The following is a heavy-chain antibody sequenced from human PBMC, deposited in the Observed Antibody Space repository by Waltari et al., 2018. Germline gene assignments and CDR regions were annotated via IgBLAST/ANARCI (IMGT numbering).Heavy chain of an antibody. D-gene: IGHD5-18*01. J-gene: IGHJ4*02. CDR1: GFTFSSYR. CDR3: ARVRRGYSYGYDY. CDR2: ISSSSSYI. V-gene: IGHV3-21*01. Sequence: EVQLVESGGGLVKPGGSLRLPCPASGFTFSSYRMNWVRQAPGKGLEWVSSISSSSSYIYYADSVKGRFTISRDNAKNSLYLQMNSLRAEDTAVYYCARVRRGYSYGYDYWGQGTLVTVSS.